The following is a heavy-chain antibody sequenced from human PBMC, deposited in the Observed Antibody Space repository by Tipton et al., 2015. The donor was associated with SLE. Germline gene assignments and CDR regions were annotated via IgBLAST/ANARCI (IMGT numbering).Heavy chain of an antibody. D-gene: IGHD3/OR15-3a*01. Sequence: QLVQSGAEVKRPGASVKVSCKASGYTFTNYYVHWVRQAPGQGLEWMGIINPSTSYTSYSQKFQGRVTMARDTSTGTVFMELSGLRSADTAVFYCARGDFWNGSYFFDYWGPGTLVTVSS. CDR3: ARGDFWNGSYFFDY. V-gene: IGHV1-46*01. CDR1: GYTFTNYY. J-gene: IGHJ4*02. CDR2: INPSTSYT.